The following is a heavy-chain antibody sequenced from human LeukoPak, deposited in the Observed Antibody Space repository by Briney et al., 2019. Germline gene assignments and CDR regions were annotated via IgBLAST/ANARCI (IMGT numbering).Heavy chain of an antibody. CDR3: ARDLDYYGSGSFFNI. D-gene: IGHD3-10*01. CDR1: GYTFTAYS. J-gene: IGHJ3*02. Sequence: ASVKLSCKASGYTFTAYSMHWVRQAPGHGLEWMAWINPNSGGTNYAQKFQGRVTMTRDTSLTTAYMELSRLRSDDTAVYYCARDLDYYGSGSFFNIWGQGTMVTVSS. V-gene: IGHV1-2*02. CDR2: INPNSGGT.